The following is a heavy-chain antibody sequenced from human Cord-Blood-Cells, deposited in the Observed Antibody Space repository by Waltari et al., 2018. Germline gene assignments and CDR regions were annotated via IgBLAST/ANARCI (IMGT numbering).Heavy chain of an antibody. D-gene: IGHD3-10*01. CDR2: IYTSGST. CDR1: GGSISSSY. CDR3: ARSHYGSGSYYWFDP. J-gene: IGHJ5*02. Sequence: QVQLQESGPGLVKPSEPLSLTCTVSGGSISSSYWSWIRQPAGKGLEWIGRIYTSGSTNYNPSLKSRVTMSVDTSKNQFSLKLSSVTAADTAVYYCARSHYGSGSYYWFDPWGQGTLVTVSS. V-gene: IGHV4-4*07.